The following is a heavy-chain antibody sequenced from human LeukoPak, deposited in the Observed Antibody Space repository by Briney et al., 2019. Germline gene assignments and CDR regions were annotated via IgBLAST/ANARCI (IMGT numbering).Heavy chain of an antibody. CDR2: ISSSSSSI. CDR3: ARDMSWELRTPGH. J-gene: IGHJ1*01. V-gene: IGHV3-21*01. CDR1: GFTFNSYS. Sequence: GGSLRLSCAASGFTFNSYSMNWVRQAPGKGLEWVSSISSSSSSIYYADSVKGRFTISRDNAKNSLYLQMNSLRAEDTAVYYCARDMSWELRTPGHWGQGTLVTVSS. D-gene: IGHD1-26*01.